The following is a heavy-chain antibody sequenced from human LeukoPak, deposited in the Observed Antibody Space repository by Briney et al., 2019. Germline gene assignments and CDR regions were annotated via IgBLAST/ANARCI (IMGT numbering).Heavy chain of an antibody. Sequence: SETLSLTCTVSGGSISTGTYYWGWIRQPAGKGLEWIGRIYSSGSTNYNPSLKSRVTMSVDTSRNQFSLNLTSVTAADTAIYYCARDLLHRGYAFDIWGQGTMVTVSS. CDR2: IYSSGST. V-gene: IGHV4-61*02. CDR1: GGSISTGTYY. J-gene: IGHJ3*02. CDR3: ARDLLHRGYAFDI. D-gene: IGHD5-12*01.